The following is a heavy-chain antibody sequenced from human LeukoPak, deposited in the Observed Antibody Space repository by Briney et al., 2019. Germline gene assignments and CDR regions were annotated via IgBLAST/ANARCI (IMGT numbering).Heavy chain of an antibody. CDR2: IIPIFGTA. V-gene: IGHV1-69*13. D-gene: IGHD4-17*01. Sequence: ASVKVFCKASGGTFSSYAISWVRQAPGQGLEWMGGIIPIFGTANYAQKFQGRVTITADESTSTAYMELSSLRSEDTAVYYCARHRDGDSSYWYFDLWGRGTLVTVSS. CDR1: GGTFSSYA. CDR3: ARHRDGDSSYWYFDL. J-gene: IGHJ2*01.